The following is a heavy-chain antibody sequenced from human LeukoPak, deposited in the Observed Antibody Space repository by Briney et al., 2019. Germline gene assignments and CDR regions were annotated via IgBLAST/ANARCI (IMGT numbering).Heavy chain of an antibody. CDR2: IYSDGTP. V-gene: IGHV3-53*01. D-gene: IGHD4-23*01. Sequence: PGGSLRLSRAASGFTVRSNYMSWVRQAPGKGLEWVSVIYSDGTPHFADSVKGRFTISRHDSKNRLYLQMNSLRVEDTALYYCASYGGNSDFDYWGQGTPVIVSS. CDR1: GFTVRSNY. J-gene: IGHJ4*02. CDR3: ASYGGNSDFDY.